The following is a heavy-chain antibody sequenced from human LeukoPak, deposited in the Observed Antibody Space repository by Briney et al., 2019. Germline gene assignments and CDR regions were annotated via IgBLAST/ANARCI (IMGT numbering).Heavy chain of an antibody. D-gene: IGHD2/OR15-2a*01. Sequence: PGGSLRLSCGASGFTFSDYYMSWIRQAPGKGLEWVSYISTTATTIYYADSVKGRFTISRDNAKNSLYLQMSSLRAEDTAVYYCARVLDGSNDCWGQGTLVTVSS. J-gene: IGHJ4*02. V-gene: IGHV3-11*01. CDR3: ARVLDGSNDC. CDR1: GFTFSDYY. CDR2: ISTTATTI.